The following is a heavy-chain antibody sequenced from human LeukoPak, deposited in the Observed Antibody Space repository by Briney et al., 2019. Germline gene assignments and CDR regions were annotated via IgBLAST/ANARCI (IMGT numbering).Heavy chain of an antibody. J-gene: IGHJ4*02. CDR2: IHPDGSIT. CDR3: AKVVAGNIDYYFDY. D-gene: IGHD2/OR15-2a*01. V-gene: IGHV3-74*03. CDR1: GFTISNYW. Sequence: PGGSLRLSCVGSGFTISNYWMHWVRQAPGTGLVWVSRIHPDGSITTYADSVKGRFTISRDNAKNTLYLQMNSLRAEDTAVYYCAKVVAGNIDYYFDYWGQGILVAVSS.